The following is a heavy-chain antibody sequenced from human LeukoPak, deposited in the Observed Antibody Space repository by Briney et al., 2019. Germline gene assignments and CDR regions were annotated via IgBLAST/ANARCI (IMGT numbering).Heavy chain of an antibody. V-gene: IGHV5-51*01. CDR3: ARHYSSGWYFDY. CDR2: IYPGDCDT. J-gene: IGHJ4*02. Sequence: GGSLKISCKGSGYSFTSYWIGWGRQMHGKGLEGMGIIYPGDCDTRYSPSFQGQVTISADKSISTAYLQWSSLKASDTAMYYCARHYSSGWYFDYWGQGTLVTVSS. CDR1: GYSFTSYW. D-gene: IGHD6-19*01.